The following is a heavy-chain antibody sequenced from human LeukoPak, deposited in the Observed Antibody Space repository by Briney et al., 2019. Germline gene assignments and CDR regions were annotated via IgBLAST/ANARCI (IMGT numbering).Heavy chain of an antibody. CDR1: GFSVSSNY. CDR3: AQDISWFAFDI. D-gene: IGHD3-10*01. CDR2: IYSGGHI. Sequence: GGSLRLSCAASGFSVSSNYMSWVRQTPGKGLEWVSGIYSGGHIYYADSVKGRFTISRDNSKNTVYLQMNSLRAEDTALYYCAQDISWFAFDIWGQGTMVTVSS. V-gene: IGHV3-53*01. J-gene: IGHJ3*02.